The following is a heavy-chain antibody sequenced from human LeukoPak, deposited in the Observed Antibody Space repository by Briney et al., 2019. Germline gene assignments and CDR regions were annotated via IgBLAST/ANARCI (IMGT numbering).Heavy chain of an antibody. V-gene: IGHV3-64*01. CDR1: GFTFSSYA. J-gene: IGHJ6*02. CDR2: ISSNGGST. CDR3: ARDLGGSYWDYYYGMDV. Sequence: GGSLRLSCAASGFTFSSYAMHWVRQAPGKGLECVSAISSNGGSTYYANSVKGRFTISRDNSKNTLYLQMGSLRAEDMAVYYCARDLGGSYWDYYYGMDVWGQGTTVTVSS. D-gene: IGHD1-26*01.